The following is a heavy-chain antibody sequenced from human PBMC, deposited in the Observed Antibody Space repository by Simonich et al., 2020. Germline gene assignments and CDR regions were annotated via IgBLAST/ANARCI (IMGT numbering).Heavy chain of an antibody. Sequence: EVQLVESGGGLVKPGGSLRLSCAASGFTFSSYSMNWFRQVPEKWLEWVTSISSMSRYIYYADAVKVRFTISRDNAKTSLYLQMNSLRAEDTAVYYCARKRFLEWFFDYWGQGTLVTVSS. CDR3: ARKRFLEWFFDY. V-gene: IGHV3-21*01. D-gene: IGHD3-3*01. CDR2: ISSMSRYI. CDR1: GFTFSSYS. J-gene: IGHJ4*02.